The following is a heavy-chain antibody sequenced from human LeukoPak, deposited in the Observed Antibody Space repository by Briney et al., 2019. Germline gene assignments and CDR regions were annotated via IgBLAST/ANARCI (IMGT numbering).Heavy chain of an antibody. J-gene: IGHJ5*02. D-gene: IGHD2-15*01. V-gene: IGHV2-5*02. CDR1: GLSVSTSGVG. Sequence: SGPTLVNPTQTLTLTCTLSGLSVSTSGVGVGWIRQPPGKALEWLAPIFWDDDERYRPSLRSRLTITKDTSKNQVVLTMTSMDPVDTATYYCAHTRSGHGWFDPWGQGTLVTVSS. CDR3: AHTRSGHGWFDP. CDR2: IFWDDDE.